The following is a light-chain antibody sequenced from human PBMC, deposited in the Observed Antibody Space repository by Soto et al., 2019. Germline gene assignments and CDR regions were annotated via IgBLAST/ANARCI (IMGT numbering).Light chain of an antibody. Sequence: DIQMTQSPSTLSASVGDRVTITCRASQSVSGWLAWFQQKPGRAPKLLIYKASSLESGVPSRFSGSGFGTEFTLTISSLQPDVFATYYCQQYNSYWTFGQGTKVEMK. J-gene: IGKJ1*01. CDR2: KAS. CDR1: QSVSGW. CDR3: QQYNSYWT. V-gene: IGKV1-5*03.